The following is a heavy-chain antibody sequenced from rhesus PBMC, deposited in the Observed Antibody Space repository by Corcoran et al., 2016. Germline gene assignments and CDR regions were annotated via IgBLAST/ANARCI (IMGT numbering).Heavy chain of an antibody. CDR2: ISISVRT. J-gene: IGHJ4*01. D-gene: IGHD3-16*01. CDR1: GYSISSGYG. CDR3: ARSRYSGSYLDY. Sequence: QLQLQESGPGLVKPSETLSLTCAVSGYSISSGYGWSCIRQPPGKGLKWIGYISISVRTSYNPSLKSRVAISRDTAKNQFSLKLSSVTAADTAVYYCARSRYSGSYLDYWGQGVLVTVSS. V-gene: IGHV4-122*02.